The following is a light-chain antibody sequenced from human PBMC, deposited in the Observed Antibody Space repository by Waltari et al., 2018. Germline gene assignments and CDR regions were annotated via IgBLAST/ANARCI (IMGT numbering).Light chain of an antibody. CDR2: GKN. CDR3: SSRDSSASHVL. Sequence: SSELTQDPAVSVALGQTVRITCQGASLRTSYASWYQQKSGQAPILVLFGKNKRPSGSPDRFSVYNSETTTSLTITGAQAEDEADYYCSSRDSSASHVLFAGGTKLTVL. J-gene: IGLJ2*01. V-gene: IGLV3-19*01. CDR1: SLRTSY.